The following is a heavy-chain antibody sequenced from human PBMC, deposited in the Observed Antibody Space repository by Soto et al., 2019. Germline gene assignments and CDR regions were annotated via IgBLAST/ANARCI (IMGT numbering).Heavy chain of an antibody. V-gene: IGHV4-59*01. Sequence: SETPSPTCTVSGGSIRSYYWGWVRQPPGKGLEWIGYIYYSGSTNYNPSLKSRVTISVDTSKNQFSLKLSSVNAADTAVYYCARYAVAGYYYYGMDVWGQGTTVTVSS. D-gene: IGHD6-19*01. J-gene: IGHJ6*02. CDR1: GGSIRSYY. CDR2: IYYSGST. CDR3: ARYAVAGYYYYGMDV.